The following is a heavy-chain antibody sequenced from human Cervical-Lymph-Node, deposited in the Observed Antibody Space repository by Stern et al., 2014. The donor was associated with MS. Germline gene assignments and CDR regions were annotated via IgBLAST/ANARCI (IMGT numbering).Heavy chain of an antibody. CDR3: ARDGSGYGYYYYGMDV. V-gene: IGHV1-69*01. Sequence: VQLVESGAEVKKPGSSVKVSCKASGGTFSSYAISWVRQAPGQGLEWMGGIIPIFGTANYAQKFQGRGTIAADESTSSAYMELSSLRSEDTAVYYCARDGSGYGYYYYGMDVWGQGTTVTVSS. CDR2: IIPIFGTA. CDR1: GGTFSSYA. J-gene: IGHJ6*02. D-gene: IGHD5-12*01.